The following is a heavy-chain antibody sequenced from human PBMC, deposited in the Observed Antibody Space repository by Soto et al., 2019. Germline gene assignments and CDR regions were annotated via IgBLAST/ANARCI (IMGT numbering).Heavy chain of an antibody. V-gene: IGHV4-39*01. CDR1: VGSISSSSYY. CDR3: ARRAPHYDFWSGYYSAYMDV. Sequence: SETLSLTCTVSVGSISSSSYYWGWIRQPPGKGLEWIGSIYYSGSTYYNPSLKSRVTISVDTSKNQFSLKLSSVTAADTAVYYCARRAPHYDFWSGYYSAYMDVWGKGTTVTVSS. CDR2: IYYSGST. D-gene: IGHD3-3*01. J-gene: IGHJ6*03.